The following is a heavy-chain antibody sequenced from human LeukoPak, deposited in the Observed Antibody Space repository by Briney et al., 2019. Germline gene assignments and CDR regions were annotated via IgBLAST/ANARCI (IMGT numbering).Heavy chain of an antibody. J-gene: IGHJ3*02. CDR3: ARVWQQLVRHAFDI. Sequence: GGSLRLSCAASGFTFSSYSMNWVRQAPGKGLEWVSSISSSSSYIYYVDSVKGRFTISRDNAKNSLYLQMNSLRAEDTAVYYCARVWQQLVRHAFDIWGQGTMVTVSS. V-gene: IGHV3-21*01. D-gene: IGHD6-13*01. CDR1: GFTFSSYS. CDR2: ISSSSSYI.